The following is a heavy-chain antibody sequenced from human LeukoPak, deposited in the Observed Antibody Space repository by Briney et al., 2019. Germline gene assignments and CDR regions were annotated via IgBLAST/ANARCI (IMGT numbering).Heavy chain of an antibody. D-gene: IGHD1-26*01. J-gene: IGHJ4*02. CDR1: RFTFCTYA. V-gene: IGHV3-30-3*01. CDR3: ARDGWELLASLYCFDY. CDR2: ISYDGSDK. Sequence: VGSLRLSSAASRFTFCTYAMHWVRPAPGKGLRGGAVISYDGSDKYYADSVKGQFTLSRDNSKNTQYLQMNSLRAEDRGVYYCARDGWELLASLYCFDYWGRGTLVAVSS.